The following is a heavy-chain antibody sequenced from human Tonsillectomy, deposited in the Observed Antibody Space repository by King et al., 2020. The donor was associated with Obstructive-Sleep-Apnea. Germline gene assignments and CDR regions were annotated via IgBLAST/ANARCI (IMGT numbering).Heavy chain of an antibody. J-gene: IGHJ4*02. CDR3: ATSRGQLLASPFDY. CDR2: INPNSGGT. V-gene: IGHV1-2*04. CDR1: GYTFIDYY. D-gene: IGHD2-2*01. Sequence: VQLVESGAEVKKPGASVKVSCKASGYTFIDYYMHWVRQAPGQGLEWMGWINPNSGGTNYAQKFQGWVTMTRDTSITTAYMALSRLTSDDTAVYYCATSRGQLLASPFDYWGQGTLVTVSS.